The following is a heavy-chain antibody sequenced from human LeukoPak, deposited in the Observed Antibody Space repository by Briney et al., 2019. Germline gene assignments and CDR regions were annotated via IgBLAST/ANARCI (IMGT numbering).Heavy chain of an antibody. V-gene: IGHV3-7*03. CDR1: GFTFSSYW. J-gene: IGHJ6*03. Sequence: PGGSLRLSCAASGFTFSSYWMSWVRQAPGKGLEWVANIKQDGSEKYYVDSVKGRFTISRDNAKNSLYLQMNSLRAEDTAVYYCARAGRPASITMIRGVRKHYYYIDVWGKGTTVTISS. CDR3: ARAGRPASITMIRGVRKHYYYIDV. D-gene: IGHD3-10*01. CDR2: IKQDGSEK.